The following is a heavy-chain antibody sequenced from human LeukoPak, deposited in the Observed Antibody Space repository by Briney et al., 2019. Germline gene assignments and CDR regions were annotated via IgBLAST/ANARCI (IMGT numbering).Heavy chain of an antibody. D-gene: IGHD3-3*01. CDR3: AARHPDFWSGYYTNDAFDI. J-gene: IGHJ3*02. CDR2: IVVGSGNT. V-gene: IGHV1-58*01. CDR1: GFTFTSSA. Sequence: GTSVKVSCKASGFTFTSSAVQWVRQARGQRLEWIGWIVVGSGNTNYAQKFQERVTITRDMSTSTAYMELSSLRSEDTAVYYCAARHPDFWSGYYTNDAFDIWGQGTMVTVSS.